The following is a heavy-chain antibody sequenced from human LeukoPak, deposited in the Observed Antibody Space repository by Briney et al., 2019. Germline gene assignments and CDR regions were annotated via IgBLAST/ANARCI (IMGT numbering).Heavy chain of an antibody. CDR2: IYYSGST. V-gene: IGHV4-59*01. D-gene: IGHD5-24*01. J-gene: IGHJ6*03. Sequence: PSETLSLTCTVSGGSISSYYWSWIRQPPGKGLEWIGYIYYSGSTNYNPSLKSRVTISVDTSKNQFSLKLSSVTAADTAVYYCARVGGLQYYYYYMDVWGKGTTVTVSS. CDR3: ARVGGLQYYYYYMDV. CDR1: GGSISSYY.